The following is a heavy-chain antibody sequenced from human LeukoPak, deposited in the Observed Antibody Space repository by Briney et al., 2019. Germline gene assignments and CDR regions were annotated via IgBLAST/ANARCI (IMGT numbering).Heavy chain of an antibody. V-gene: IGHV1-69*04. CDR3: AKGATVGKEALHI. CDR2: IIPMIGTA. J-gene: IGHJ3*02. Sequence: ASVKVSCKASGGIFSNQAITWVRQAPGQGLEWMGRIIPMIGTAKSAQGFQGRVTFTADTSTNTAYMELSSLTSEDTAFYYCAKGATVGKEALHIWGQGALVTVSS. D-gene: IGHD1-14*01. CDR1: GGIFSNQA.